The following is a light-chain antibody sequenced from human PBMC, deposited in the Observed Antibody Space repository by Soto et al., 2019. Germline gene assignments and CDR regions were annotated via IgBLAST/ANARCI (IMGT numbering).Light chain of an antibody. V-gene: IGKV3-15*01. CDR2: GAS. J-gene: IGKJ4*01. CDR3: QQYNNWPSLT. Sequence: EIVMTQSPATLSVSSGEGASLSCRASQSLSNSLAWYQQKPGQAPRLLIYGASTRANGIPDRFSGSGFGTDFTLTISSLQSEDSAVYYCQQYNNWPSLTFGGGTKVEI. CDR1: QSLSNS.